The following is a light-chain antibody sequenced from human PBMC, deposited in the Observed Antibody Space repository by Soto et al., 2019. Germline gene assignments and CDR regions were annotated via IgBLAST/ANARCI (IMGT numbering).Light chain of an antibody. V-gene: IGKV1-5*03. CDR1: QSISTW. J-gene: IGKJ3*01. CDR3: QQYNSYPPT. CDR2: KAS. Sequence: DIQMTQSPSTLSASIGDRVTITCRASQSISTWLAWYQQKPGKAPNLLIYKASSLQGGVPSRFSGSGSGTEFSLTINSLQPDDLAIYYCQQYNSYPPTFGPGTKVDGK.